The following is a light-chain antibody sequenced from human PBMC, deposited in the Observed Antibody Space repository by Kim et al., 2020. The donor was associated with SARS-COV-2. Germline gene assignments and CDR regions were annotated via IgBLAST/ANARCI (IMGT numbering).Light chain of an antibody. CDR1: TGPVTSGHY. V-gene: IGLV7-46*01. CDR2: NTD. Sequence: PGGKVTVTCGSNTGPVTSGHYAYWFQQKPGQAPRSLIYNTDTRQPWTPARFSGSLLGDKAALTLSGAQAEDEADYYCLLSYTGGQVFGGGTQLTVL. J-gene: IGLJ2*01. CDR3: LLSYTGGQV.